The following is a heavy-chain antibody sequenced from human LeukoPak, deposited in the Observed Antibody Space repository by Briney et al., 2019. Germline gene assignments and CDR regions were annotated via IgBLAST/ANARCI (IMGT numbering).Heavy chain of an antibody. D-gene: IGHD2-21*02. CDR2: IKEDGREK. Sequence: GGSLRLSCATSGFTFSSSWMSWVRQAPGKGLECVANIKEDGREKYYVDSVKGRFTISRDNAKNSLYLQMNSLRAEDTAVYYCARARGMTEFDYWGQGTLVTASS. CDR3: ARARGMTEFDY. CDR1: GFTFSSSW. J-gene: IGHJ4*02. V-gene: IGHV3-7*01.